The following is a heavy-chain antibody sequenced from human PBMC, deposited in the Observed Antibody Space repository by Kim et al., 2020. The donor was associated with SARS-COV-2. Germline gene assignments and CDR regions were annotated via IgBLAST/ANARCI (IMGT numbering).Heavy chain of an antibody. CDR3: ARSTAILDY. CDR2: INHSGST. Sequence: SETLSLTCAVYGGSFSGYYWSWIRQPPGKGLEWIGEINHSGSTNYNPSLKSRVTISVDTSKNQFSLKLSSVTAADTAVYYCARSTAILDYWGQGTLVTVSS. V-gene: IGHV4-34*01. CDR1: GGSFSGYY. J-gene: IGHJ4*02.